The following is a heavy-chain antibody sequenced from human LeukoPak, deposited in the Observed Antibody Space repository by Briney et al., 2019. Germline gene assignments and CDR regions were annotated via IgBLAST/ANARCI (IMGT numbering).Heavy chain of an antibody. D-gene: IGHD6-13*01. Sequence: GGSLRLSCAASGFTFSSYWMSWVRQAPGKGLEWVANIKQDGSEKHYVDSVKGRFTISRDNAKNSLYLQMNSLRAEDTAVYYCAREYSSSWPCYYYGMDVWGQGTTVTVSS. V-gene: IGHV3-7*01. CDR1: GFTFSSYW. CDR2: IKQDGSEK. J-gene: IGHJ6*02. CDR3: AREYSSSWPCYYYGMDV.